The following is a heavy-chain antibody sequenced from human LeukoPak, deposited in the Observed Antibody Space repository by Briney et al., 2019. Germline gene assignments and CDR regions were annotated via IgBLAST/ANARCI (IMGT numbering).Heavy chain of an antibody. Sequence: TSETLSLTCAVYGGSFSGYYWSWIRQPPGKGLEWIGYIYYSGSTNYNPSLKSRVTISVDTSKNQFSLKLSSVTAADTAVYYCARHGYYGSGSYSKYYFDYWGQGTLVTVSS. CDR2: IYYSGST. V-gene: IGHV4-59*08. J-gene: IGHJ4*02. D-gene: IGHD3-10*01. CDR1: GGSFSGYY. CDR3: ARHGYYGSGSYSKYYFDY.